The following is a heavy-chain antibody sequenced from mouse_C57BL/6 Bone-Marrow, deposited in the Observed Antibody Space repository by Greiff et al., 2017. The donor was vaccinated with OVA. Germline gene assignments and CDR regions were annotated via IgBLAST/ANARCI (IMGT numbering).Heavy chain of an antibody. D-gene: IGHD1-1*01. CDR3: ARDYYGSRSPSYYAMDY. J-gene: IGHJ4*01. CDR1: GFTFSSYT. Sequence: EVQGVESGGGLVKPGGSLKLSCAASGFTFSSYTMSWVRQTPEKRLEWVATISGGGGNTYYPDSVKGRFTISRDNAKNTLYLQMSSLRSEDTALYYCARDYYGSRSPSYYAMDYWGQGTSVTVSS. V-gene: IGHV5-9*01. CDR2: ISGGGGNT.